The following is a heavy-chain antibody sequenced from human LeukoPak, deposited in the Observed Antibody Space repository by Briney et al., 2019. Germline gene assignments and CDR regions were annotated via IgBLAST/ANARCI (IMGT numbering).Heavy chain of an antibody. D-gene: IGHD2-2*02. CDR3: ARVVGRYCSSTSCYIDY. V-gene: IGHV4-59*02. Sequence: SETLSLTCTVSGGSVTTYYWSWIRQPPGKGLEWIGYIYDSGSTNYNPSLKSRVTISEDTSKRQFSLKLRSVAAADTAVYYCARVVGRYCSSTSCYIDYWGQGTLVTVSS. J-gene: IGHJ4*02. CDR1: GGSVTTYY. CDR2: IYDSGST.